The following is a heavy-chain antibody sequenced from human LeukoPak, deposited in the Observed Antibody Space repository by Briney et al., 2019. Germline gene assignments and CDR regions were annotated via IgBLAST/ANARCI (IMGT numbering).Heavy chain of an antibody. Sequence: PGGSLRLSCAASGFTFSNAWMSWVRQAPGKGLEWVGRIRDNTDGGATDYAAPVKGRFTIPRDDSKNTLYLQMNSLKTEDTAVYYCTYDSSGFQVYWGQGTLVTVSS. J-gene: IGHJ4*02. CDR2: IRDNTDGGAT. V-gene: IGHV3-15*01. CDR3: TYDSSGFQVY. CDR1: GFTFSNAW. D-gene: IGHD3-22*01.